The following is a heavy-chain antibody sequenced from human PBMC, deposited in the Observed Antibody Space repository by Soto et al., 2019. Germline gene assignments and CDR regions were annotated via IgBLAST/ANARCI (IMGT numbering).Heavy chain of an antibody. CDR3: ARARLGSSYWYFDL. CDR1: GYTFTSYD. D-gene: IGHD4-17*01. V-gene: IGHV1-8*01. CDR2: MNPNSGNT. Sequence: QVQLVQSGAEVKKPGASVKVSCKASGYTFTSYDINWVRQATGQGLEWMGWMNPNSGNTGYAQKFRGRVTMTRNTSISTAYMELSGLRSEDTAVYYCARARLGSSYWYFDLWGRGTLVTVSS. J-gene: IGHJ2*01.